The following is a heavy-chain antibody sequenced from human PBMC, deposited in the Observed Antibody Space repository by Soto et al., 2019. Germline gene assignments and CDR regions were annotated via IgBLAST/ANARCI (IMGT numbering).Heavy chain of an antibody. CDR2: IYYSGST. CDR1: GGSISGSNYY. Sequence: SETLSLTCSVSGGSISGSNYYWGWIRQPPGKGLEWIGSIYYSGSTYYNPSLKSRVTISVDTSKNQFSLKLSSVTAADTAVYYCARDFHSGYSYGWDFDYWGQGILVTVSS. J-gene: IGHJ4*02. CDR3: ARDFHSGYSYGWDFDY. D-gene: IGHD5-18*01. V-gene: IGHV4-39*01.